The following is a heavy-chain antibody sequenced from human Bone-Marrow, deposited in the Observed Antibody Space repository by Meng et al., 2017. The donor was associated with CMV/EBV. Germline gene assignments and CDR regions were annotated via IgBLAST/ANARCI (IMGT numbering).Heavy chain of an antibody. J-gene: IGHJ4*02. CDR3: AKAYCSSTSCYADYFDY. CDR1: GFTFDDYT. CDR2: ISWDGGST. D-gene: IGHD2-2*01. V-gene: IGHV3-43*01. Sequence: GESLKISCAASGFTFDDYTMHWVRQAPGKGLEWVSLISWDGGSTYYADSAKGRFTISRDNSKNSLYLQMNSLRTEDTALYYCAKAYCSSTSCYADYFDYWGQGTLVTVSS.